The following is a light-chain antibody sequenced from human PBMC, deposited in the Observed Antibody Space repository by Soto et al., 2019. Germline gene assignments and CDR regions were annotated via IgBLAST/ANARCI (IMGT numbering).Light chain of an antibody. V-gene: IGLV2-14*03. CDR3: SSFSSSSTSYV. Sequence: QSALTQPASVSGSPGQSITISCTGTSSDIGDSNYVSWYQQHPGKAPKLVIYDVSNRPSGVPNRSSGSKSANTASLTISGLQAEDEADYYCSSFSSSSTSYVSGTGTKVTVL. CDR1: SSDIGDSNY. CDR2: DVS. J-gene: IGLJ1*01.